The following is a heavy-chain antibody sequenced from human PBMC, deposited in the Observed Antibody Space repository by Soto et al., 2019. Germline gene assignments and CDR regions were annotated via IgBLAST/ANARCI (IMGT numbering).Heavy chain of an antibody. Sequence: SETLSLTCTVSGGSISSSSYYWGWIRQPPGKGLEWIGSIYYSGSTYYNPSLKSRVTISVDTSKNQFSLKLSSVTAADTAVYYCARLGIRGRGYYFDYWGQGTLVTVSS. CDR3: ARLGIRGRGYYFDY. CDR1: GGSISSSSYY. CDR2: IYYSGST. J-gene: IGHJ4*02. V-gene: IGHV4-39*01. D-gene: IGHD1-20*01.